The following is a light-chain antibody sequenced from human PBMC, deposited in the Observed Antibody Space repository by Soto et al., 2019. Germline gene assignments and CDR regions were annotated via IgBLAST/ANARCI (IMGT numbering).Light chain of an antibody. Sequence: DIQMTQSPSSLSASVGDRVTITCQASQDIKNYLNWYQQKPGKAPKLLIYDASSLESGVPSRFSDSGSGTEFTLTISSLQPDDFATYYCQQYNSYWGTFGQGTKVDI. V-gene: IGKV1-5*01. J-gene: IGKJ1*01. CDR3: QQYNSYWGT. CDR1: QDIKNY. CDR2: DAS.